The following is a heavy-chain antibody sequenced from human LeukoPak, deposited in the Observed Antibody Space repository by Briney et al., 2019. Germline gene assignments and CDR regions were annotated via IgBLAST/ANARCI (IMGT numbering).Heavy chain of an antibody. D-gene: IGHD3-3*01. J-gene: IGHJ4*02. Sequence: SETLSLTCTVSGGSSSGHCWSWIRQPPGKGLEWVGSIYISGSTNYNPSLKSRVTISADTSKNQFSLRLSSVTAADTAVYYCAQTVWDFWSGNFDYWGQGTLVTVSS. CDR1: GGSSSGHC. CDR2: IYISGST. CDR3: AQTVWDFWSGNFDY. V-gene: IGHV4-4*09.